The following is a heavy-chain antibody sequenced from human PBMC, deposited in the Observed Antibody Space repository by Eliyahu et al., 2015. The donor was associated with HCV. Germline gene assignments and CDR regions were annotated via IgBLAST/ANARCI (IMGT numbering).Heavy chain of an antibody. Sequence: QVQLVESGGGVVQPGRPLRLSCXATGFSFSNYAMHWVRQAPGKGLEWAAAISYDGTKTFYADSVKGRFTISRDISKNTLYLQMNILRPEDTAVYYCARAPHGLDVWGQGTTVTVSS. J-gene: IGHJ6*02. CDR1: GFSFSNYA. CDR2: ISYDGTKT. CDR3: ARAPHGLDV. V-gene: IGHV3-30*01.